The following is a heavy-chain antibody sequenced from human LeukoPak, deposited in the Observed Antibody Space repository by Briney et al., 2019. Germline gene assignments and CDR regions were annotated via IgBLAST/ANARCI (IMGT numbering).Heavy chain of an antibody. V-gene: IGHV4-34*01. D-gene: IGHD3-16*01. J-gene: IGHJ3*02. CDR3: ALTYYDYVWGSSAFDI. CDR1: GGSFSGYY. Sequence: PSETLSLTCAVYGGSFSGYYWSWIRQPPGKGLKWIGEINHSGSTNYNPSLKSRVTISVDTSKNQFSLKLSSVTAADTAVYYCALTYYDYVWGSSAFDIWGQGTMVTVSS. CDR2: INHSGST.